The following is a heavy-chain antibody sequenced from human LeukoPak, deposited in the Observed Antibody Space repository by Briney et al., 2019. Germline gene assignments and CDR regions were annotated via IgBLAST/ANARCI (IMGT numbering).Heavy chain of an antibody. J-gene: IGHJ5*02. CDR2: IYYTGST. V-gene: IGHV4-59*01. Sequence: SETLSLTCTVSGGSISGYYWSWIRQPPGKGLEWIGYIYYTGSTNYNPSLKSRVIISVDTSKNQFSLKVSSVTAADTAVYYCVRSKSGTYGWFDPWGQGTLVTVSS. CDR3: VRSKSGTYGWFDP. CDR1: GGSISGYY. D-gene: IGHD4-17*01.